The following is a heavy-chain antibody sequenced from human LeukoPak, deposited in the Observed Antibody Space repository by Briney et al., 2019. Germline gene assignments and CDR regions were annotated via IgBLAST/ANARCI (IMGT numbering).Heavy chain of an antibody. CDR1: GYSFTSYW. J-gene: IGHJ3*02. D-gene: IGHD5-24*01. CDR3: ARLPICGDGYNYESGAFDI. CDR2: IYPGDSDT. V-gene: IGHV5-51*01. Sequence: KPGGSLRLSCKGSGYSFTSYWIGWVRQMPGKGLEWMGIIYPGDSDTRYSPSFQGQVTIPADKSISTAYLQWSSMKAAETAMYYCARLPICGDGYNYESGAFDIWGQGTMVTVSS.